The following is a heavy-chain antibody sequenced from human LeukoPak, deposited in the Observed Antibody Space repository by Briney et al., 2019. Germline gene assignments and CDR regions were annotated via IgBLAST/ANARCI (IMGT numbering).Heavy chain of an antibody. J-gene: IGHJ4*02. V-gene: IGHV3-21*04. CDR1: GFTFSTYA. Sequence: GGSLRLSCAASGFTFSTYAMSWVRQAPGKGLEWVSSISSSSSYIYYADSVKGRFTISRDNAKNSLYLQMNSLRAEDTAVYYCARDRAGPDYFDYWGQGTLVTVSS. D-gene: IGHD1-1*01. CDR3: ARDRAGPDYFDY. CDR2: ISSSSSYI.